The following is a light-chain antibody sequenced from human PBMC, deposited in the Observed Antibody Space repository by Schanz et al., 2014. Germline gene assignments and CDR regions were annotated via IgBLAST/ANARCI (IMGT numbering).Light chain of an antibody. J-gene: IGLJ2*01. Sequence: QSALTQPPSASGSPGQSITISCTGTSSDVGGYNYVSWYQHHPGKAPKLMIYDVSNRPSGVPDRFSGSRAGNTASLTVSGLQADDEAEYYCSSYAGDDYVLFGGGTKLTVL. V-gene: IGLV2-8*01. CDR3: SSYAGDDYVL. CDR1: SSDVGGYNY. CDR2: DVS.